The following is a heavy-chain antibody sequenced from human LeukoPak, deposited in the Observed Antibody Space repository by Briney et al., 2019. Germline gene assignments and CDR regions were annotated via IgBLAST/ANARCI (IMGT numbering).Heavy chain of an antibody. J-gene: IGHJ5*02. V-gene: IGHV1-2*02. Sequence: ASVKVSCQASLYTFTRYFMHGVGQAPGQGLEWMGWINPNSGGTNYAQKFQGRVTMTRDTSISTAYMELSRLRSDDTAVYYCARDPGPPLRAGTTPMSWGQGTLVTVSS. CDR2: INPNSGGT. CDR1: LYTFTRYF. D-gene: IGHD1-7*01. CDR3: ARDPGPPLRAGTTPMS.